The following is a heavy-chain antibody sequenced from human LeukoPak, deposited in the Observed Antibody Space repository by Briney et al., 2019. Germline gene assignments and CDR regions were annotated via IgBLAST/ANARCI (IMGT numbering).Heavy chain of an antibody. D-gene: IGHD1-1*01. CDR1: GFTFSSYG. Sequence: PGRSLRLSCAASGFTFSSYGMHWVRQAPGKGLEWVAVISYDGSNKYYADSVKGRFTISRDNSKNTLYLQMNSLRAEDTAVYYCAATGSETDAFDIWGQGTMVTVSS. V-gene: IGHV3-30*03. CDR3: AATGSETDAFDI. J-gene: IGHJ3*02. CDR2: ISYDGSNK.